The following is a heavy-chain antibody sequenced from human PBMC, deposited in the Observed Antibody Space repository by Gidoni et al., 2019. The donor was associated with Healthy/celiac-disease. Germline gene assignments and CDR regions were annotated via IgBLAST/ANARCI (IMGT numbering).Heavy chain of an antibody. J-gene: IGHJ6*02. CDR3: ARDGYCSSTSCYRFSYGMDV. D-gene: IGHD2-2*02. V-gene: IGHV4-61*02. CDR2: IYTSGST. CDR1: GGSISSGSYY. Sequence: QVQLQESGPGLVTPSQTLSLTCTVSGGSISSGSYYWSWLRQPAGKGLAWIGRIYTSGSTNYNPSLKSRVTISVDTSKNQFSLKLSSVTAADTAVYYCARDGYCSSTSCYRFSYGMDVWGQGTTVTVSS.